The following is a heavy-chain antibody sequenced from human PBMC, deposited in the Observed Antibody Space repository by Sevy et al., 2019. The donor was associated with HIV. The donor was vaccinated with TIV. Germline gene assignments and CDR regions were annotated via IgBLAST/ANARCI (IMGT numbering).Heavy chain of an antibody. J-gene: IGHJ4*02. CDR2: IIPIFGTA. V-gene: IGHV1-69*13. CDR1: GGTFSSYA. Sequence: ASVKVSCKASGGTFSSYAISWVRQAPGQGLEWMGGIIPIFGTANYAQKFQGRVTITADESTSTAYMELSSLRSEDTAVYYCAREREAYSSGWYYFDYWGQGTLVTVSS. D-gene: IGHD6-19*01. CDR3: AREREAYSSGWYYFDY.